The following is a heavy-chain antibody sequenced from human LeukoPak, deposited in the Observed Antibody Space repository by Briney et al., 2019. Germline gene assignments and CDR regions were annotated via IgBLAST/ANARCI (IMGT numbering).Heavy chain of an antibody. D-gene: IGHD5-12*01. CDR3: ARDVDVDYMDV. V-gene: IGHV3-74*01. CDR1: GFTFSSYW. J-gene: IGHJ6*03. Sequence: GGSLRLSCAASGFTFSSYWMHWVRQAPGKGLVWFSRINSDGSSTSYADSVKGRFTISRDNAKNTLYLQMNSLRAEDTAVYYCARDVDVDYMDVWGKGTTVTVSS. CDR2: INSDGSST.